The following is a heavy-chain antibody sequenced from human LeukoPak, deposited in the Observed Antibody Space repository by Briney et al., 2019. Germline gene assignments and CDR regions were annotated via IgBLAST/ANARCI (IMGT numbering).Heavy chain of an antibody. V-gene: IGHV3-33*01. Sequence: GGSLRLSCVSSGFIFSSHGMQWVRQAPGKGLEWVAVIGHDGSSQNYADSVKGRFTVSRDNSKNTLYLQMNSLRAEDTAVYYCATDRNSGKYYDYWGQGTLVTVSS. CDR1: GFIFSSHG. J-gene: IGHJ4*02. CDR2: IGHDGSSQ. D-gene: IGHD1-26*01. CDR3: ATDRNSGKYYDY.